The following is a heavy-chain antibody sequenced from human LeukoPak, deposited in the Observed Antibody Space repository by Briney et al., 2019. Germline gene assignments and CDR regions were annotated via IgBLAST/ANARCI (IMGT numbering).Heavy chain of an antibody. V-gene: IGHV4-59*01. CDR2: MYYTGST. Sequence: SETLSLTCSVSGGSINSDYWAWIRQPPGKGLEWIGYMYYTGSTNYNPSLKSRVTISLATSKNHFSLKLNSVTAADTAVYYCARVSVVYGMDVWGRGTTVTVSS. CDR1: GGSINSDY. CDR3: ARVSVVYGMDV. J-gene: IGHJ6*02.